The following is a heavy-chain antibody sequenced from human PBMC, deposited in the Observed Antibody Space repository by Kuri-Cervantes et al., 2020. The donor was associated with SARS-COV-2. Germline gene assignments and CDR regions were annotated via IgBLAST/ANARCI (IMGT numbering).Heavy chain of an antibody. CDR2: ISYDGSNK. D-gene: IGHD4-17*01. V-gene: IGHV3-30*04. CDR3: ARDLYGVLYYFDY. Sequence: GESLKISCAASGFTFSSYAMHRVRQAPGKGLEWVAVISYDGSNKYYADSVKGRFTISRDNSKNTLYLQMNSLRAEDTAVYYCARDLYGVLYYFDYWGQGTLVTVSS. CDR1: GFTFSSYA. J-gene: IGHJ4*02.